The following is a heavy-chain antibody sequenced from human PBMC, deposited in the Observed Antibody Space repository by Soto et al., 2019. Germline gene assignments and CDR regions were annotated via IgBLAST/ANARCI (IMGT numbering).Heavy chain of an antibody. CDR1: GGTFSSYA. CDR3: ARFPRERYFDWPREG. V-gene: IGHV1-69*13. CDR2: IIPIFGTA. Sequence: GASVKVSCKASGGTFSSYAISWVRQAPGQGLEWMGGIIPIFGTANYAQKFQGRVTITADESTSTAYMELSSLRSEDTAVYYCARFPRERYFDWPREGWGQGTLVTVSS. J-gene: IGHJ4*02. D-gene: IGHD3-9*01.